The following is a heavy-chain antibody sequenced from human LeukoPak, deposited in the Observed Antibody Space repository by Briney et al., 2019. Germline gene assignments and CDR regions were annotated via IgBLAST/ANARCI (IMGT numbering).Heavy chain of an antibody. CDR1: GLTFSSYA. CDR2: IKQDGSEK. D-gene: IGHD3-9*01. V-gene: IGHV3-7*04. CDR3: ARNDKGAFDI. Sequence: GGSLRLSCAASGLTFSSYAMSWVRQAPGKGLEWVANIKQDGSEKYYVDSVKGRFTISKDNAKDSLYLQMNSLRAEDTAVYYCARNDKGAFDIWGQGTMVTVSS. J-gene: IGHJ3*02.